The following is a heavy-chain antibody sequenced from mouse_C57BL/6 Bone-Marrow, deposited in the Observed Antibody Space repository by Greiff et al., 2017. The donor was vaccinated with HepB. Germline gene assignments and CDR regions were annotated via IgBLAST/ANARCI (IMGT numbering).Heavy chain of an antibody. V-gene: IGHV1-52*01. D-gene: IGHD1-1*01. CDR2: IDPSDSET. CDR3: ARFVSSYLYWYFDV. J-gene: IGHJ1*03. CDR1: GYTFTSYW. Sequence: VQLQQPGAELVRPGSSVKLSCKASGYTFTSYWMHWVKHRPIQGLEWIGNIDPSDSETHYNQKFKDKATLTVDQSCSTAYMQLSSLTSEDSAVYSCARFVSSYLYWYFDVWGTGTTVTVSS.